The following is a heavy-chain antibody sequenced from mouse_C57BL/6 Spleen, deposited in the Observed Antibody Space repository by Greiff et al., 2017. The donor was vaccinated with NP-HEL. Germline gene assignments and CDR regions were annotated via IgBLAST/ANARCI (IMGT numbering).Heavy chain of an antibody. CDR2: ISYDGSN. CDR3: ARDLYYDYDAYAMDY. CDR1: GYSITSGYY. D-gene: IGHD2-4*01. V-gene: IGHV3-6*01. J-gene: IGHJ4*01. Sequence: EVQLQESGPGLVKPSQSLSLTCSVTGYSITSGYYWNWIRQFPGNKLEWMGYISYDGSNNYNPSLKNRISITRDTSKNQFFLKLNSVTTEDTATYYCARDLYYDYDAYAMDYWGQGTSVTVSS.